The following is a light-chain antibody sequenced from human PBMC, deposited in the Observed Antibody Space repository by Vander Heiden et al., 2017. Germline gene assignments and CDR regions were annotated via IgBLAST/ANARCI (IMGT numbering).Light chain of an antibody. Sequence: DIQMPQSPSSPSASVGDRVTITCRASQSISSYLDWYQQKPGKAPKLLIYDASSLESGVPSRFSGSGSGTDFTLTISSLQPEDFATYYCQQNYSNPRTFGQGTKLEIK. CDR2: DAS. CDR1: QSISSY. J-gene: IGKJ2*01. V-gene: IGKV1-39*01. CDR3: QQNYSNPRT.